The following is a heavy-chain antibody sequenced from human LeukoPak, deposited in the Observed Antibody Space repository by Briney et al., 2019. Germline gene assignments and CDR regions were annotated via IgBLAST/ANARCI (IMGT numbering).Heavy chain of an antibody. D-gene: IGHD3-10*01. CDR2: INSDGSST. J-gene: IGHJ2*01. V-gene: IGHV3-74*01. CDR1: GFTFSSYW. CDR3: ARDQRGRGTVPYWYLDL. Sequence: GGSLRLSCAASGFTFSSYWMHWVRQAPGKGLVWVSRINSDGSSTSYADSVKGRFTISRDNAKNTLYLQMNSLRAEDTAVYYCARDQRGRGTVPYWYLDLWGRGTLVTVSS.